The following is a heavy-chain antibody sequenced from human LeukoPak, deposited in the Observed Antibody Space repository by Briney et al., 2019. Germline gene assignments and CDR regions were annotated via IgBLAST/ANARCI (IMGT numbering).Heavy chain of an antibody. CDR2: ISGGGGST. CDR3: AKFYDISTGYFDC. V-gene: IGHV3-23*01. Sequence: GGSLRLSCAASGFTVSSYAMRWVRQSPGKGLEWVSAISGGGGSTYYADSVKGRFTISRDNSKNTLYLQMNSLRAEDTAVYYCAKFYDISTGYFDCWGQGTLVTVSS. J-gene: IGHJ4*02. D-gene: IGHD3-9*01. CDR1: GFTVSSYA.